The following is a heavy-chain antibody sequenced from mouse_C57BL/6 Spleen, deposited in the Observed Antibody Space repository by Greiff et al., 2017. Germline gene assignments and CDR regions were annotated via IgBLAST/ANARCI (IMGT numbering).Heavy chain of an antibody. CDR1: GFTFSSYG. D-gene: IGHD4-1*01. J-gene: IGHJ2*01. CDR2: ISSGGSYT. Sequence: EVKLVESGGDLVKPGGSLKLSCAASGFTFSSYGMSWVRQTPDKRLEWVATISSGGSYTYYPDSVKGRFTISRDNAKNTLYLQMSSLKSEDTAMYYCARRTATGTDFDYWGQGTTHTVSS. CDR3: ARRTATGTDFDY. V-gene: IGHV5-6*02.